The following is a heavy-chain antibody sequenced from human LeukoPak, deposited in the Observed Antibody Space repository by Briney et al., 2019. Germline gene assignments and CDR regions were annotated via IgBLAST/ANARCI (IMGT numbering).Heavy chain of an antibody. CDR3: ARNSGDF. V-gene: IGHV4-4*07. CDR2: IYISGTT. Sequence: SETLSLTCTVSGDSISSYYWSWIRQPAGKGLEWIGRIYISGTTIYNPSLKSRATMSVDTSKNQLSLKLRFVTAADTAVYYCARNSGDFWGQGTLVTVSS. CDR1: GDSISSYY. D-gene: IGHD4-23*01. J-gene: IGHJ4*02.